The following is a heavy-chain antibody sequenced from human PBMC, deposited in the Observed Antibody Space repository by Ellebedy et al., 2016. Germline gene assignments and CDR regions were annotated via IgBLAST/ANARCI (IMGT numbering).Heavy chain of an antibody. J-gene: IGHJ6*02. D-gene: IGHD1-26*01. CDR1: GFTFSNAW. Sequence: GGSLRLSCAASGFTFSNAWMSWVRQAPGKGLEWVGRIKSNGDGGTAEYAASIKGRLTISRDDSKNTLYLRMNSLKTEDTAVYYCATDDWELRQYYHYYGMDVWGQGTTVTVSS. V-gene: IGHV3-15*01. CDR2: IKSNGDGGTA. CDR3: ATDDWELRQYYHYYGMDV.